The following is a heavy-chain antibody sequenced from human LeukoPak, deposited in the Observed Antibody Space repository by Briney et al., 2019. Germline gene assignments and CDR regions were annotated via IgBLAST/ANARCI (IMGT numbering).Heavy chain of an antibody. Sequence: SETLSLTCAVSNVSITSSSYYWGWLRQPPGKGLEWIGSIYYSGSTYYNPSLKSRVTISLDTSKNQISLKLTSVAAADTAVYYCASCYDFNYYYMHVWGKGTKVTVSS. J-gene: IGHJ6*03. V-gene: IGHV4-39*07. CDR2: IYYSGST. CDR3: ASCYDFNYYYMHV. D-gene: IGHD3-3*01. CDR1: NVSITSSSYY.